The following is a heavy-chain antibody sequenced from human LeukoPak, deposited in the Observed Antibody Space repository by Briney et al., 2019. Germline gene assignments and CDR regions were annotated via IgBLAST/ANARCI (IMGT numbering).Heavy chain of an antibody. D-gene: IGHD3-10*01. Sequence: GGSLRLSCAASGFTFDDYAMHWVRQAPGKGLEWVSGISWNSGSIGYADSVKGRFTISRDNAKNSLYLQMNSLRAEDTAVYYCARDRFGALVGYWGQGTLVTVSS. CDR2: ISWNSGSI. CDR3: ARDRFGALVGY. CDR1: GFTFDDYA. J-gene: IGHJ4*02. V-gene: IGHV3-9*01.